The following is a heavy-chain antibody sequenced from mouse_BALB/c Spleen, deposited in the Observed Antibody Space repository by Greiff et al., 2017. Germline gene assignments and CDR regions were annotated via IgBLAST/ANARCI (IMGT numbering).Heavy chain of an antibody. CDR1: GYTFTSYY. V-gene: IGHV1S56*01. Sequence: QVQLKESGPELVKPGASVRISCKASGYTFTSYYIHWVKQRPGQGLEWIGWIYPGNVNTKYNEKFKGKATLTADKSSSTAYMQLSSLTSEDSAVYFCARIIYYYGSTLYAMDYWGQGTSVTVSS. CDR2: IYPGNVNT. D-gene: IGHD1-1*01. CDR3: ARIIYYYGSTLYAMDY. J-gene: IGHJ4*01.